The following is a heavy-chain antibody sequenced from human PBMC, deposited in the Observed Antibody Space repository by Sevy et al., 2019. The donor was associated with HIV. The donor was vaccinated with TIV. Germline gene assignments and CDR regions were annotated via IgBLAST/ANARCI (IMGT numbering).Heavy chain of an antibody. CDR3: TTGPGGGYDSQVPFDY. Sequence: GGSLRLSCAASGFTFSNAWMSWVRQAPGKGLEWVGRIKSKTDGGTTDYAAPVKGRFTISRDDSKNTLYLQINSLKTEDTAVYYCTTGPGGGYDSQVPFDYWGQGTLVTVSS. D-gene: IGHD5-12*01. J-gene: IGHJ4*02. CDR1: GFTFSNAW. CDR2: IKSKTDGGTT. V-gene: IGHV3-15*01.